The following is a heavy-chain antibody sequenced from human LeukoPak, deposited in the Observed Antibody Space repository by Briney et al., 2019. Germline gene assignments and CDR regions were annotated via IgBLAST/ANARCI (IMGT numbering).Heavy chain of an antibody. D-gene: IGHD4-17*01. V-gene: IGHV1-8*01. CDR1: GYAFTSYD. CDR3: ARVGGDTVTNRY. Sequence: GASVKVSCKASGYAFTSYDINWVRQATGQGLEWMGWMNPNSGNTGYAQKFQGRVAMTRNTSISTAYMELSSLRSEDTAVYYCARVGGDTVTNRYWGQGTLVTVSS. J-gene: IGHJ4*02. CDR2: MNPNSGNT.